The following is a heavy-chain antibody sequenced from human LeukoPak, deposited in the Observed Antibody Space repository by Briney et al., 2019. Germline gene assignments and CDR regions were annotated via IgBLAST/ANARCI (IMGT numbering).Heavy chain of an antibody. Sequence: XXXVVXXFTFXSXXMSWVRXAPGKXLEXXXNIXEDGSEKYYVDSVKGRFTISRDNAKKSLYLQMDSLRAEDTAVYYCAKDPPSFTAVTSHDAFDIWGQGTMVTVSS. CDR2: IXEDGSEK. D-gene: IGHD4-23*01. CDR1: XFTFXSXX. J-gene: IGHJ3*02. V-gene: IGHV3-7*01. CDR3: AKDPPSFTAVTSHDAFDI.